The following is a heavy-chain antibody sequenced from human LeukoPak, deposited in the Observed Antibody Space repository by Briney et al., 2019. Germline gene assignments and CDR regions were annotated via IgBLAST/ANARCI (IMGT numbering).Heavy chain of an antibody. CDR2: IYYSGST. D-gene: IGHD3-22*01. CDR3: ARDDSSGSLDY. J-gene: IGHJ4*02. Sequence: SETLSLTCTVSGGSISSGGYYWSWIRQHPGKGLEWIGYIYYSGSTYYNPSLKSRVTISVDTSKNQFSLKLSSVTAADTAVYYCARDDSSGSLDYWGQGTLVTVSS. CDR1: GGSISSGGYY. V-gene: IGHV4-31*03.